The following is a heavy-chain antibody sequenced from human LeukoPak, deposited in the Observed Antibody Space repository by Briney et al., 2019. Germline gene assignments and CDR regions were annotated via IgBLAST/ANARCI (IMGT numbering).Heavy chain of an antibody. CDR2: IYTSGST. J-gene: IGHJ4*02. D-gene: IGHD6-19*01. CDR3: AKDTFIAVAGTGHY. V-gene: IGHV4-4*07. CDR1: GGSISSYY. Sequence: PSETLSLTCTVSGGSISSYYWSWIRQPAGKGLEWIGRIYTSGSTNYNPSLKSRVTMSVDTSKNQFSLKLSSVTAADTAVYYCAKDTFIAVAGTGHYWGQGTLVTVSS.